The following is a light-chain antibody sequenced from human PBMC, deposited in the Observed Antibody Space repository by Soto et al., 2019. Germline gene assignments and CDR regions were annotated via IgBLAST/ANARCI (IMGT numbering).Light chain of an antibody. CDR2: EVS. CDR3: SSFTITYTRV. J-gene: IGLJ1*01. V-gene: IGLV2-14*01. Sequence: QSALTQPASVSGSPGQSITISCTGTSSDVGGYNYVSWYQQQSGKAPKLMIHEVSNRPSGVSNRFSGSKSGNTASLTISGLQAEDEADYYCSSFTITYTRVFGTGTKATVL. CDR1: SSDVGGYNY.